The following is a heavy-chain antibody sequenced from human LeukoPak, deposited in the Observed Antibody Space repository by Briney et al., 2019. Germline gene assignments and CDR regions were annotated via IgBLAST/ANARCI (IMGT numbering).Heavy chain of an antibody. CDR3: ARALKSGSWYGGRGDNWFDP. CDR1: GGSISSSSYY. Sequence: SETLSLTCTVSGGSISSSSYYWGWIRQPPGKGLEWIGSIYYSGSTYYNPSLKSRVTISVDTSKNQFSLKLSSVTAADTAVYYCARALKSGSWYGGRGDNWFDPWGQGTLVTVSS. V-gene: IGHV4-39*07. CDR2: IYYSGST. D-gene: IGHD6-13*01. J-gene: IGHJ5*02.